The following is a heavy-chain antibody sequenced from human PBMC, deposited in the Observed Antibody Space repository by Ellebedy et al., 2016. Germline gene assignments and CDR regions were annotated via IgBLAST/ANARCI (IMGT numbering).Heavy chain of an antibody. CDR2: INHSGST. Sequence: SETLSLXXTVSGGSISSSSYYWGWIRQPPGKGLEWIGEINHSGSTNYNPSLKSRVTISVDTSKNQFSLKLSSVTAADTAVYYCAREGEQLVRNYYYYMDVWGKGTTVTVSS. CDR1: GGSISSSSYY. CDR3: AREGEQLVRNYYYYMDV. V-gene: IGHV4-39*07. D-gene: IGHD6-6*01. J-gene: IGHJ6*03.